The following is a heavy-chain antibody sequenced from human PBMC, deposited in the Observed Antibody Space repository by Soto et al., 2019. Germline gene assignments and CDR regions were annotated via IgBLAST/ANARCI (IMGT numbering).Heavy chain of an antibody. CDR1: GFSFSSSS. D-gene: IGHD1-26*01. CDR3: VILALGKFDY. CDR2: ITDSGDRS. Sequence: EVQLLESGGGLVQPGGSLRLSCAASGFSFSSSSMSWVRQAPGKGLEWVSSITDSGDRSYYIDSVEGRFTISRDNSKNNLYLQMNNLRVEDTAVYLCVILALGKFDYWGQGSLVLVSS. J-gene: IGHJ4*02. V-gene: IGHV3-23*01.